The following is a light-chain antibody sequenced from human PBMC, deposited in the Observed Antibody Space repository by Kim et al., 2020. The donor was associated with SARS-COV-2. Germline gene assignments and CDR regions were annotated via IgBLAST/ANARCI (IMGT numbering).Light chain of an antibody. CDR3: QKYNSAPRT. CDR2: AAS. J-gene: IGKJ1*01. CDR1: QGISNY. V-gene: IGKV1-27*01. Sequence: SVGYRVTITCRASQGISNYLAWYQQKPGKVPKLLIYAASTLQSGVPSRFSGSGSGTDFTLTISSLQPEDVATYYCQKYNSAPRTFGQGTKVDIK.